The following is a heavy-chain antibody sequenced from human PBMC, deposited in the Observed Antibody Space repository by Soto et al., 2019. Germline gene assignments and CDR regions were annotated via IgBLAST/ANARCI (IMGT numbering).Heavy chain of an antibody. CDR3: AHRLETTVSNWFDP. J-gene: IGHJ5*02. V-gene: IGHV2-5*02. CDR1: GFSLSTSGVG. CDR2: IYWDDDK. Sequence: SGPTLVKPTQTLTLTCTFSGFSLSTSGVGVGWIRQPPGKALEWLALIYWDDDKRYSPSLKSRLTITKDTSKNQVVLTMTNMDPVDTATYYCAHRLETTVSNWFDPWGQGTLVTVSS. D-gene: IGHD4-4*01.